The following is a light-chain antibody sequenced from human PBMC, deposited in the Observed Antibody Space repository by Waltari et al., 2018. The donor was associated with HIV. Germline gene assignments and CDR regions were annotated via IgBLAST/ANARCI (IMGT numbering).Light chain of an antibody. V-gene: IGLV2-14*03. CDR2: DVT. Sequence: QSALTQPASVSASPGQSIKISCIGTSNDVGDYNHVSWYQQQPDKAPRLMIYDVTNRPSGVSTRFSGSKSGNTASLAISGLQAEDEASYYCASYRYSSRTYVFGTGTTVTVL. J-gene: IGLJ1*01. CDR3: ASYRYSSRTYV. CDR1: SNDVGDYNH.